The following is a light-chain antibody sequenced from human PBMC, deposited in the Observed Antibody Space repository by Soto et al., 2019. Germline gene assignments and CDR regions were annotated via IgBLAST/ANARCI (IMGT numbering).Light chain of an antibody. J-gene: IGLJ1*01. V-gene: IGLV2-11*01. Sequence: QSVLTQPRSVSGSPGQSVTISCTGSSSDVGGYNYVSWYQQQPGKAPKLLIYDVTIRTAGVSDRFSGSKSGNTASLTTSGLQAEDDGDYYCCSYAGTYTFFVFGTGTKVTVL. CDR3: CSYAGTYTFFV. CDR1: SSDVGGYNY. CDR2: DVT.